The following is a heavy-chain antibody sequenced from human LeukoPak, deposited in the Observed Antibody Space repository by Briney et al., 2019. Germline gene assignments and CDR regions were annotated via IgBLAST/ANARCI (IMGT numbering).Heavy chain of an antibody. CDR1: GFTFSSYG. CDR2: IRYDGSNK. D-gene: IGHD3-10*01. CDR3: AKGMVRGNYYYYMDV. Sequence: GGSLRLSCAASGFTFSSYGMHWVRQAPGKGLEWVTFIRYDGSNKYYADSVKGRFTISRDNSKNTLYLQMNSLRAEDTAVYYCAKGMVRGNYYYYMDVWGKGTTVTVSS. V-gene: IGHV3-30*02. J-gene: IGHJ6*03.